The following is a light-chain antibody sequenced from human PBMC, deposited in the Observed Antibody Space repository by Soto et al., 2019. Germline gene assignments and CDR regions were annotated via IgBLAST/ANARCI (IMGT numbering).Light chain of an antibody. V-gene: IGKV1D-13*01. Sequence: GDRVTITCRPSRGIGNALAWYQQKPGKAPYLLISDVSSLERGVPSRFSGSGSGTEFTLTISSLQSEDFAEYHCQQYNNWPQTFGQGTKVDIK. CDR1: RGIGNA. J-gene: IGKJ1*01. CDR2: DVS. CDR3: QQYNNWPQT.